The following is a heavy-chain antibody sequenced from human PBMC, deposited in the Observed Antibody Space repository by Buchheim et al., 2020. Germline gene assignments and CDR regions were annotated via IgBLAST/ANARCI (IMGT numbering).Heavy chain of an antibody. J-gene: IGHJ4*02. CDR1: GFTFSSYS. Sequence: EVQLVESGGGLVQPEGSLRLSCAASGFTFSSYSMNWVRQAPGKGLEWVSYISSNSSTIYYADSVKGRFTISRDNAKNSLYLQMNTLRAEDTAVYYCARGQYYYDIDYWGQGTL. V-gene: IGHV3-48*01. CDR2: ISSNSSTI. D-gene: IGHD3-22*01. CDR3: ARGQYYYDIDY.